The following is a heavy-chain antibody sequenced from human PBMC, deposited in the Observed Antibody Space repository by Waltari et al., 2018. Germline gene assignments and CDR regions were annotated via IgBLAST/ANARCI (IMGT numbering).Heavy chain of an antibody. Sequence: EVRLAESGGGLVRPGGALRLSCVGTGATFSRSWIYWVRQATGKGLMWLSRIKSDGTVTFYADSVRGRFIISRDNAKNTAYLQMNSLTDDDTAMYYCARFPYAGSTDGEWGQGTLV. J-gene: IGHJ4*02. CDR3: ARFPYAGSTDGE. D-gene: IGHD1-26*01. V-gene: IGHV3-74*01. CDR1: GATFSRSW. CDR2: IKSDGTVT.